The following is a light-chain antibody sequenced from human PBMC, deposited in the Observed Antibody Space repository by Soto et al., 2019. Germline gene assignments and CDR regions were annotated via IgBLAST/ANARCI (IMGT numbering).Light chain of an antibody. CDR2: EVS. J-gene: IGLJ1*01. CDR3: SLYSSNGSLI. V-gene: IGLV2-14*01. CDR1: NNDVGGYNY. Sequence: QSALTQPASVSGSPGQSITISCTGTNNDVGGYNYVSWYQHHPGKAPKLIIYEVSNRPSGVSSRFSGSKSGNTASLTISGLQADDEADYYCSLYSSNGSLIFGPGTKVTVL.